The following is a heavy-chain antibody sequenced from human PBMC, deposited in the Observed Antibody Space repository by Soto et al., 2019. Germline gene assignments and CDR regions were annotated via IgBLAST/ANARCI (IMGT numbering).Heavy chain of an antibody. V-gene: IGHV2-5*02. D-gene: IGHD4-17*01. CDR1: GFSFSTSGVG. J-gene: IGHJ5*02. Sequence: KESGPTLVNPTQTLTLTCTFSGFSFSTSGVGVGWVRQPPGKALQWLAVIYWDENQRYSPSLRSRLTITKDTSRNQVVLTMTNMDPVDTGTYYCARTDYGDFVGWIDPWGQGILVTVSS. CDR3: ARTDYGDFVGWIDP. CDR2: IYWDENQ.